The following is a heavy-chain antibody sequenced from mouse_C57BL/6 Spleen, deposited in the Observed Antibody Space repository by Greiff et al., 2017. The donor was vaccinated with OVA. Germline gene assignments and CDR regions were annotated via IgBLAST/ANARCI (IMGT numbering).Heavy chain of an antibody. CDR2: INYDGSST. D-gene: IGHD2-1*01. CDR1: GFTFSDYY. Sequence: EVKLMESEGGLVQPGSSMKLSCTASGFTFSDYYMAWVRQVPEKGLEWVANINYDGSSTYYLDSLKSRFIISRDNAKNILYLQMSSLKSEDTATYYCARGGVYYGNYLDYWGQGTTLTVSS. J-gene: IGHJ2*01. CDR3: ARGGVYYGNYLDY. V-gene: IGHV5-16*01.